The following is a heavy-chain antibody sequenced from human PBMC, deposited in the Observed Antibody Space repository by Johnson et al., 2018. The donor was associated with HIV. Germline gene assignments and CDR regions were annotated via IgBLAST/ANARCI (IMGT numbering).Heavy chain of an antibody. CDR2: INWNGGST. J-gene: IGHJ3*02. Sequence: VQLVESGGGVVRPGGSLRLSCAASGFTFNDYGMHWVRQAPGKGLEWVSGINWNGGSTGYADSVTGRFTISRDNAKNSLYLQMNGLRAEDTALYYCARVLTFYYDSSGFRNDAFDIWGQGTMVSVSS. D-gene: IGHD3-22*01. V-gene: IGHV3-20*04. CDR3: ARVLTFYYDSSGFRNDAFDI. CDR1: GFTFNDYG.